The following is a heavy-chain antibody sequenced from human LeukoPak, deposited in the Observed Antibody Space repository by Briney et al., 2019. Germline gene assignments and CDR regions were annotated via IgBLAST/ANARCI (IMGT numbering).Heavy chain of an antibody. CDR3: ARGNTGRW. CDR2: IKQDGSEK. D-gene: IGHD1-26*01. V-gene: IGHV3-7*01. Sequence: GRSLTLSCIASGFTFTTYWMTWVSQPPGKGMEWVANIKQDGSEKYYVDSVKGPFTISRDNAKNSLYLQMNSLRAEDTAMYYCARGNTGRWWGQRTMVTVSS. CDR1: GFTFTTYW. J-gene: IGHJ3*01.